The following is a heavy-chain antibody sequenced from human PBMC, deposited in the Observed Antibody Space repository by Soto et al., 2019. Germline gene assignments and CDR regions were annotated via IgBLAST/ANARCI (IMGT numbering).Heavy chain of an antibody. CDR2: ITNTGLTT. V-gene: IGHV3-23*01. J-gene: IGHJ1*01. CDR1: GFGFSTHA. D-gene: IGHD4-17*01. CDR3: AQGCDYGDTKHIEH. Sequence: QPGGSLRLSCAASGFGFSTHALTWVRQAPGKGLEWLSSITNTGLTTHYADSVKCRFTISRENSRNTLHLQMNNLRVDDTAIYYCAQGCDYGDTKHIEHWGQRTLVTVSS.